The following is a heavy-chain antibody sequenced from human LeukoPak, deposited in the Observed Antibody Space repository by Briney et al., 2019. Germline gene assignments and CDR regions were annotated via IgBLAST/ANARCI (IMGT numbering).Heavy chain of an antibody. D-gene: IGHD2-15*01. CDR3: AKETLRGCSGGSCYSAEYFQH. CDR1: GFTFSSYG. Sequence: PGRSLRLSCAASGFTFSSYGMHWVRQAPGKGLEWVAVISYDGCNKYYADSGKGRFTISRDHSKNTLYLQMNSLRAEDTAVYYCAKETLRGCSGGSCYSAEYFQHWGQGTLVTVSS. J-gene: IGHJ1*01. CDR2: ISYDGCNK. V-gene: IGHV3-30*18.